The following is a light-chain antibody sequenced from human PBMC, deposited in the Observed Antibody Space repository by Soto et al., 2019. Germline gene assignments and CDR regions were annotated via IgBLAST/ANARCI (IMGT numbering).Light chain of an antibody. CDR1: KGAGNF. Sequence: EILMSQSPVTLSVPQGETASLSCRARKGAGNFLAWYRQKPGQAPRLLIYYISRRATGIPARFSGSGSGTEFTLTISSLQSEDSAVYYCQQHDHWPSTFGQGTRLDIK. CDR3: QQHDHWPST. CDR2: YIS. J-gene: IGKJ5*01. V-gene: IGKV3D-15*01.